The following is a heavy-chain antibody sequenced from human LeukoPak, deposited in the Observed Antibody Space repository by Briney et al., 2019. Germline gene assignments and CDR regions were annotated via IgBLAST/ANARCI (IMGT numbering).Heavy chain of an antibody. CDR2: ISTYIGNT. CDR3: ARGFGVPGHYYMDV. V-gene: IGHV1-8*02. CDR1: GYTFTSYG. D-gene: IGHD1-20*01. J-gene: IGHJ6*03. Sequence: GASVKVSCKASGYTFTSYGISWVRQAPGQGLEWMGWISTYIGNTSYTQKFQGRVTMTRNTSISTAYMELSSLRSEDTAVYYCARGFGVPGHYYMDVWGKGTTVAISS.